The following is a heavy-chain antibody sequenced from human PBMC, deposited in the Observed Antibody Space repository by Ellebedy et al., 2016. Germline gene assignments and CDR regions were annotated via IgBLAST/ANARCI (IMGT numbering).Heavy chain of an antibody. CDR1: GYTLTELS. Sequence: ASVKVSCKVSGYTLTELSMHWVRQAPGKGLEWMGGFDPEDGETIYAQKFQGRVTMTEDTSTDTAYMELSSLRSEDTAVYYCATAPVTRFQGGMYYFDYWGQGTLVTVSS. CDR2: FDPEDGET. D-gene: IGHD1-26*01. J-gene: IGHJ4*02. CDR3: ATAPVTRFQGGMYYFDY. V-gene: IGHV1-24*01.